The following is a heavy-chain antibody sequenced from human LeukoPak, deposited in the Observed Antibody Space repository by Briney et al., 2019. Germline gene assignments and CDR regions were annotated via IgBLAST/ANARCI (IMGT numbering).Heavy chain of an antibody. Sequence: ASVKVSCKASGYTFTSYYMHWLRQAPGQGLEWMGIINPSGGSTSYAQKFQGRVTMTRDTSTSTVYMELSSLRSEDTAVYYCARVSVTSGYAEDWFDPWGQGTLVTVSS. CDR2: INPSGGST. D-gene: IGHD5-12*01. CDR1: GYTFTSYY. CDR3: ARVSVTSGYAEDWFDP. V-gene: IGHV1-46*01. J-gene: IGHJ5*02.